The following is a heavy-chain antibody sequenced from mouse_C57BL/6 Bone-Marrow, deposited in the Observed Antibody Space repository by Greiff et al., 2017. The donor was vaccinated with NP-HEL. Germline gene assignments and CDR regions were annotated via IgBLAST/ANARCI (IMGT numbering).Heavy chain of an antibody. CDR2: IDPENGDT. CDR1: GFNIKDDY. J-gene: IGHJ3*01. D-gene: IGHD3-3*01. Sequence: VQLKESGAELVRPGASVKLSCTASGFNIKDDYMHWVKQRPEQGLEWIGWIDPENGDTEYASKFQGKATITADTSSNTAYLQLSSLTSEDTAVYYCTTWSYGRRFAYWGQGTLVTVSA. V-gene: IGHV14-4*01. CDR3: TTWSYGRRFAY.